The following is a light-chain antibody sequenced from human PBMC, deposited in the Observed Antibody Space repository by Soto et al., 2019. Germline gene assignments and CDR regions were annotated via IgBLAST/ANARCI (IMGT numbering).Light chain of an antibody. CDR3: QQYTGPPTT. V-gene: IGKV3D-15*01. J-gene: IGKJ5*01. Sequence: EIVMTQSPATRSVSPGGRATLSCRASQSVSSNLAWYQQKPGQAPRLLIYGASTRATGIPDRFSGSGSGTDFTLTITRLEPEDSAVYFCQQYTGPPTTCGQGTRLEIK. CDR1: QSVSSN. CDR2: GAS.